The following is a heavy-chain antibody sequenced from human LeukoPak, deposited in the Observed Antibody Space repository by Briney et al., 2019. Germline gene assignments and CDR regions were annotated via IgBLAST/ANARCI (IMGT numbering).Heavy chain of an antibody. CDR1: GGSISSSRYY. Sequence: SETLSLTCTVSGGSISSSRYYWGWLRQSPGKGLEWIGNIFYSGSTYYNPPLKSRVNISVDSSKNQFSLKLSSVTAADTAVYYCARDFSSAVSGFFQHWGQGTLVTVSS. CDR3: ARDFSSAVSGFFQH. CDR2: IFYSGST. D-gene: IGHD3-22*01. V-gene: IGHV4-39*07. J-gene: IGHJ1*01.